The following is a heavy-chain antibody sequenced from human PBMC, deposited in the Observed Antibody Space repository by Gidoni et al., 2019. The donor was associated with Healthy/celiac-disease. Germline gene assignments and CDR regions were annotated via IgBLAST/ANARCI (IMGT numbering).Heavy chain of an antibody. CDR3: ARGHYYGSGSHRFDY. J-gene: IGHJ4*02. CDR1: GASISSYY. D-gene: IGHD3-10*01. CDR2: IDFSGST. V-gene: IGHV4-59*01. Sequence: EQLQESGTGLLKPSEHLSLTCTDSGASISSYYLSWIRQPPGKGLEWSGSIDFSGSTNYNPSLKSGVTISVDTANNQFSLKLSSVTAADTAVYYCARGHYYGSGSHRFDYWGKGTLVTVSS.